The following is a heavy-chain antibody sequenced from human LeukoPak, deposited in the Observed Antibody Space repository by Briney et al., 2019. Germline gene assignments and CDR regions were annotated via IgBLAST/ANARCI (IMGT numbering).Heavy chain of an antibody. CDR3: AKGSTGTYYYESYGHSPLDY. CDR1: GYTFLNYG. V-gene: IGHV1-18*01. Sequence: RASVKVSCKASGYTFLNYGISWVRQAPGQGLEWMGWISAYNGNTNYAQKLQGRVTMTTDTSTSTAYMELRSLRSDDTAVYYCAKGSTGTYYYESYGHSPLDYWGQGTLVTVSS. CDR2: ISAYNGNT. J-gene: IGHJ4*02. D-gene: IGHD3-22*01.